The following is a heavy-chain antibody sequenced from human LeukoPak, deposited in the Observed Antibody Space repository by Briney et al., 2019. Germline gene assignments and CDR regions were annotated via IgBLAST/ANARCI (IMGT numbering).Heavy chain of an antibody. J-gene: IGHJ3*02. D-gene: IGHD2-15*01. CDR1: GGSISSSSYY. V-gene: IGHV4-39*01. CDR2: IYYSGST. Sequence: SETLSLTCTVSGGSISSSSYYWGWIRQPPGKGLEWIGSIYYSGSTYYNPSLKSRVTISVDTSKNQFSLKLSSVTAADTAVYYCARSSDRRGAFDIWGQGTMVTVSS. CDR3: ARSSDRRGAFDI.